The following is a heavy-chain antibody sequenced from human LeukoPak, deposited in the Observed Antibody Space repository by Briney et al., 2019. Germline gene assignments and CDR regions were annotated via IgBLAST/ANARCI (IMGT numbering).Heavy chain of an antibody. J-gene: IGHJ4*02. Sequence: GRSLRLSCAASGFTFSNYAMHWVRQAPGKGLEHVSAISSSGGSTSYANSVKGRFTISRDNSKNTVYLQMGSLRAEDMAVYYCARELWNGYCFWGQGALVTVSS. CDR3: ARELWNGYCF. CDR1: GFTFSNYA. CDR2: ISSSGGST. V-gene: IGHV3-64*01. D-gene: IGHD3-3*01.